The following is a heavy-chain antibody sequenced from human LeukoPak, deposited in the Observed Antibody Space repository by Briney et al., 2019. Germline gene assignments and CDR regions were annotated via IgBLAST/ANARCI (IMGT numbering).Heavy chain of an antibody. CDR3: ARVVATTYFDY. D-gene: IGHD5-12*01. CDR2: IYHSGST. V-gene: IGHV4-4*02. J-gene: IGHJ4*02. CDR1: GGSISSSNW. Sequence: PSETLSLTCAVSGGSISSSNWWSWVRQPPGKGLEWIGEIYHSGSTNYNPSLKSRVTISVDTSKNQFSLKLSSVTAADTAVYYCARVVATTYFDYWGQGTLVTVSS.